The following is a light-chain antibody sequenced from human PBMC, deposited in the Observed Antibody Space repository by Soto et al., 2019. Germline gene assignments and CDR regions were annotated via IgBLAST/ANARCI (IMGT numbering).Light chain of an antibody. V-gene: IGLV2-8*01. CDR2: EIS. J-gene: IGLJ2*01. CDR1: SSDVGSYNY. Sequence: QSVLTQPPSASGSPGQSVTISCTGTSSDVGSYNYVSWYQQHPGKAPKLMIFEISQRPSGVPDRFSGSKSGTSASLTASGLEAEEEADYYCISYASSSNVVFGGGTKLTVL. CDR3: ISYASSSNVV.